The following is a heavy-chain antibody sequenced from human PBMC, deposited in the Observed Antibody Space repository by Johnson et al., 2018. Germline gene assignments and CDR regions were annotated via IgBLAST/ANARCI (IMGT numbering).Heavy chain of an antibody. CDR2: ISSSGSTI. CDR1: GFIFSDYY. CDR3: ARDGSDTFNYYYYMDV. D-gene: IGHD1-26*01. V-gene: IGHV3-11*04. Sequence: QVQLVESGGGLVKPGGSLRLSCAASGFIFSDYYMSWIRQAPGKGLERVSYISSSGSTIYYADSVKGRFTISRDNAKNSLYMQMNSLRAEDTSVYYWARDGSDTFNYYYYMDVWGKGTTVTVSS. J-gene: IGHJ6*03.